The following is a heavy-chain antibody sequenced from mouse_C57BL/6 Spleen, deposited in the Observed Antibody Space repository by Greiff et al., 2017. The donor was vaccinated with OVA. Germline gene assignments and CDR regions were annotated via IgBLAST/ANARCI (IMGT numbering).Heavy chain of an antibody. J-gene: IGHJ4*01. CDR1: GFTFSSYA. Sequence: EVKLVESGEGLVKPGGSLKLSCAASGFTFSSYAMSWVRQTPEKRLEWVAYISSGGDYIYYADTVKGRFTISRDNARNTLYLQMSSLKSEDTAMYYCTKTSYVYAMDYWGQGTSVTVSS. V-gene: IGHV5-9-1*02. CDR3: TKTSYVYAMDY. D-gene: IGHD1-1*01. CDR2: ISSGGDYI.